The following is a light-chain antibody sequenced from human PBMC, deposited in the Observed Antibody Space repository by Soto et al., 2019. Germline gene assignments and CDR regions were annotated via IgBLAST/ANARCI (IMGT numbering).Light chain of an antibody. Sequence: EIVLTQSPDTLSLSPGERATLSCRASQTVSSRFLAWYQQKPGQAPRVLIYGASIRATGIPDRFSGSGSGTDFTLTISRLEPEDFAVYYCQQYGSSPRYTFGQGTKLEIK. J-gene: IGKJ2*01. CDR3: QQYGSSPRYT. CDR1: QTVSSRF. CDR2: GAS. V-gene: IGKV3-20*01.